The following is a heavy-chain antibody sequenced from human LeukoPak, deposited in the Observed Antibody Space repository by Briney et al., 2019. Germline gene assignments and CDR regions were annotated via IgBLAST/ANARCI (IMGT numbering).Heavy chain of an antibody. Sequence: SETLSLTCAVYGGSFSGYYWSWIRQPPGKGLEWIGEINHSGSTNYNPSLKSRVTISVDTSKNQFSLKLSSVTAADTAVYYCARQMGYKGYWGQGTLVTVSS. V-gene: IGHV4-34*01. J-gene: IGHJ4*02. D-gene: IGHD2-2*02. CDR3: ARQMGYKGY. CDR2: INHSGST. CDR1: GGSFSGYY.